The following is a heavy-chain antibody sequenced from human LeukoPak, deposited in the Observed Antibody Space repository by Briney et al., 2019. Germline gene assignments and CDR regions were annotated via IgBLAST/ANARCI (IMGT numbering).Heavy chain of an antibody. CDR1: GGSISSGDYY. Sequence: SETLSLTCTVSGGSISSGDYYWSWIPQPPGKGLEWIGYIYYSGSTSYNPSLKSRVTISVDTSKNQFSLKLSSVTAADTAVYYCARQNDYGDPNWFDPWGQGTLVTVSS. D-gene: IGHD4-17*01. CDR3: ARQNDYGDPNWFDP. V-gene: IGHV4-30-4*01. J-gene: IGHJ5*02. CDR2: IYYSGST.